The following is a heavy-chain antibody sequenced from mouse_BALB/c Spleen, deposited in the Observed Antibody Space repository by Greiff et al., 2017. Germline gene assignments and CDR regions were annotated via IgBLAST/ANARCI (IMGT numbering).Heavy chain of an antibody. J-gene: IGHJ2*01. D-gene: IGHD4-1*01. CDR3: ARTGKGYYFDY. V-gene: IGHV14-3*02. CDR1: GFNIKDTY. CDR2: IDPANGNT. Sequence: LVESGAELVKPGASVKLSCTASGFNIKDTYMHWVKQRPEQGLEWIGRIDPANGNTKYDPKFQGKATITADTSSNTAYLQLSSLTSEDTAVYYCARTGKGYYFDYWGQGTTLTVSS.